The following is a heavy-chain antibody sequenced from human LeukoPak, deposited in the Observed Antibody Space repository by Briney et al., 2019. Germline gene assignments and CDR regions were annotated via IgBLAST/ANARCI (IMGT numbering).Heavy chain of an antibody. J-gene: IGHJ3*02. D-gene: IGHD3-9*01. CDR2: INPNSGGT. CDR3: ARCSTTHWFFDTFDI. CDR1: GYTFTGHY. Sequence: ASVKVSCKASGYTFTGHYMHWVRQAPGQGPEWMGWINPNSGGTNYAQKFQGRVTMTRDTSISTAYMELSGLRSDDTAVYYCARCSTTHWFFDTFDICGQGTMVTVSS. V-gene: IGHV1-2*02.